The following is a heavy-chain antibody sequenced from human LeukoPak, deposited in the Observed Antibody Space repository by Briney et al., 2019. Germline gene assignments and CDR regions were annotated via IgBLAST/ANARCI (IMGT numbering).Heavy chain of an antibody. J-gene: IGHJ4*02. Sequence: GRSLRLSCAASGFTFSSYGMNWVRQVPGKGLEWVAVIWYDGSNKYYADSVKGRFTISRDNSKNTLYLEMDSLRAEDTAVYYCARWVAATGFDYWGQGTLVTVSS. D-gene: IGHD2-15*01. CDR1: GFTFSSYG. CDR3: ARWVAATGFDY. CDR2: IWYDGSNK. V-gene: IGHV3-33*01.